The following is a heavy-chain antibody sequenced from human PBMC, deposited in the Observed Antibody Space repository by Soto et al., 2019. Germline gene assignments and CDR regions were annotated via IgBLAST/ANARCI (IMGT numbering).Heavy chain of an antibody. CDR2: IGANGANR. CDR3: AKPPDFSDY. V-gene: IGHV3-23*01. CDR1: GFTFSNYA. Sequence: VQVLESGGGLVQPGESLRLSCAASGFTFSNYAMCWVRQAPGKGLEWVSSIGANGANRYYAESVRGRFSISRDNSKNILYLQMNSLRADDTAVYYCAKPPDFSDYWGQGTMVTFSS. J-gene: IGHJ4*02.